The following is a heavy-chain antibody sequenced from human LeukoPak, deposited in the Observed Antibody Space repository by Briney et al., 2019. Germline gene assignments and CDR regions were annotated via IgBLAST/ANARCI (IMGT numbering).Heavy chain of an antibody. D-gene: IGHD1-26*01. CDR2: TYYRSKWYN. Sequence: SQTLSLTCAISGGSVSSNSAAWNWIRQSPSRGLEWLGRTYYRSKWYNDYAVSVKSRITINPDTSKNQFSLQLNSVTPEDTAVYYCARDRPSGSYFGDAFDIWGQGTMVTVSS. CDR1: GGSVSSNSAA. V-gene: IGHV6-1*01. CDR3: ARDRPSGSYFGDAFDI. J-gene: IGHJ3*02.